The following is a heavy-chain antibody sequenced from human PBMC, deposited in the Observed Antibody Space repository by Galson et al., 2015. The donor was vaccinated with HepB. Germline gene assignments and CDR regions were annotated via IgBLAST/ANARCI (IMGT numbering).Heavy chain of an antibody. Sequence: SLRLSCASSGFSFSNYAIHWVRQAPGKGLEWMAVISYDGSFRYYSDSVKGRFTVSRDPSRSILYLQMNSLRVAETAVYYCAKGGPGGIGVVIIGSLGFDPWGQGTLVIVSS. J-gene: IGHJ5*02. CDR3: AKGGPGGIGVVIIGSLGFDP. D-gene: IGHD2-21*01. CDR1: GFSFSNYA. V-gene: IGHV3-30*18. CDR2: ISYDGSFR.